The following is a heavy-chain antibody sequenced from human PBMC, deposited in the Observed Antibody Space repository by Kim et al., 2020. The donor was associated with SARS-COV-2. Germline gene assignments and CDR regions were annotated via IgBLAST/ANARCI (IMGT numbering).Heavy chain of an antibody. Sequence: SSSSSTIYYADSVKGRFTISRDNAKNSLYLQMNSLRDEDTAVYYCAREVYWGQGTLVTVSS. CDR2: SSSSSTI. V-gene: IGHV3-48*02. J-gene: IGHJ4*02. CDR3: AREVY.